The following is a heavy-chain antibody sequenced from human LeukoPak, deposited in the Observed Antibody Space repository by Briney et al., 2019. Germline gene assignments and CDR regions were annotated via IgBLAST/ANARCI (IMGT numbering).Heavy chain of an antibody. Sequence: GGSLRLSCAASGFSFSAYVMNWVRQAPGKGLEWVSYISSSSSTIYYADSVKGRFTIPRDNSKNTLYLQMNSLRAEDTAVYYCAKVMTTVTTYYGMDVWGQGTTVTVSS. CDR2: ISSSSSTI. V-gene: IGHV3-48*01. CDR3: AKVMTTVTTYYGMDV. J-gene: IGHJ6*02. D-gene: IGHD4-17*01. CDR1: GFSFSAYV.